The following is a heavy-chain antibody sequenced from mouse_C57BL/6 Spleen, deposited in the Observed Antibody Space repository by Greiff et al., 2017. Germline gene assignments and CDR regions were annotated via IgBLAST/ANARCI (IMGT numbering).Heavy chain of an antibody. J-gene: IGHJ2*01. Sequence: VKLLESGAELVRPGTSVKVSCKASGYSFTNYLIERVKQRPGQGLEWIGVINPGSGGTNYNEKFKGKAKLTADKSSSTAYMQLSSLTSEDSAVYLCARSDYYDRRYFDYWGQGTTLTVSS. CDR2: INPGSGGT. D-gene: IGHD1-1*01. CDR3: ARSDYYDRRYFDY. CDR1: GYSFTNYL. V-gene: IGHV1-54*01.